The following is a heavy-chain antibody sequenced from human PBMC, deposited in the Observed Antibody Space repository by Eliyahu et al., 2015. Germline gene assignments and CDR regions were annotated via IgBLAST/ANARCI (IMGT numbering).Heavy chain of an antibody. CDR2: ISYSGST. V-gene: IGHV4-39*01. J-gene: IGHJ4*02. CDR3: ARGYSYGFFDY. D-gene: IGHD5-18*01. Sequence: QLQLQESGPGLVKPSETLSLTCTVSGXXISSSSYYWGWIRQPPGKGLEWIGSISYSGSTYYNPSLKSRVTISVDTSKNQFSLKLSSVTAADTAVYYCARGYSYGFFDYWGQGTLVTVSS. CDR1: GXXISSSSYY.